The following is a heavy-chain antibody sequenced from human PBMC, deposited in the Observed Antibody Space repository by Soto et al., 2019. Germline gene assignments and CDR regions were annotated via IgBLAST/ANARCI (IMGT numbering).Heavy chain of an antibody. CDR3: ARELPRIYSGYDLGYFEY. V-gene: IGHV4-31*03. Sequence: PSETLSLTCTVSGGSISTGGYYWSWVRQRPGEGLEWIGYIYHTGSTYYNPSLKSRLSISVDVSKNQYSLNLSSVTAADTAVYYCARELPRIYSGYDLGYFEYWGQGSLVTVSS. CDR2: IYHTGST. CDR1: GGSISTGGYY. D-gene: IGHD5-12*01. J-gene: IGHJ4*02.